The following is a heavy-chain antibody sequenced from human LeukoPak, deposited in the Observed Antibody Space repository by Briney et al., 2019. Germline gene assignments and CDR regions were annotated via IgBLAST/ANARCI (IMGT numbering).Heavy chain of an antibody. Sequence: ASVKVSCKASGYTFTGYYMHWVRQAPGQGLEWMGLINPNSGGTNYAQKFLGRVTMTRDTSISTAYMELSRLRSDDTAVYYCARAVRGVIKSLPWFDPWGQGTLVTVSS. CDR3: ARAVRGVIKSLPWFDP. J-gene: IGHJ5*02. D-gene: IGHD3-10*01. V-gene: IGHV1-2*02. CDR1: GYTFTGYY. CDR2: INPNSGGT.